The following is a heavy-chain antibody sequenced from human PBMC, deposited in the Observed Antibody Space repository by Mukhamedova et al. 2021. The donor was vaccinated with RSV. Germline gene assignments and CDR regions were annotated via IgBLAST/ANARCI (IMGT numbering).Heavy chain of an antibody. CDR2: ISSNGGGT. CDR3: ARWSSTSCYDY. V-gene: IGHV3-64*01. CDR1: GFTFSSYA. D-gene: IGHD2-2*01. J-gene: IGHJ4*02. Sequence: GFTFSSYAMHWVRQAPGKGLEYVSAISSNGGGTYYASSVKGRFTISRDNSKNKLDLQMGSLRAEDMAVYYCARWSSTSCYDYWGQG.